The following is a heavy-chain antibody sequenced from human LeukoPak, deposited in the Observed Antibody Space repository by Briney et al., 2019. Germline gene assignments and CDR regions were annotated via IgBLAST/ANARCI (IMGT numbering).Heavy chain of an antibody. V-gene: IGHV4-39*01. D-gene: IGHD2-21*02. Sequence: PSETLSLTCTVSGGSISSSSYYWSWIRQPPGKGLEWIGSIYYSGSTYYNPALKSRVTISVDTSKNQFSLKLSSVTAADTAVYYCARGSCGGDCYPSGPFDYWGQGTLVTVSS. CDR2: IYYSGST. CDR3: ARGSCGGDCYPSGPFDY. J-gene: IGHJ4*02. CDR1: GGSISSSSYY.